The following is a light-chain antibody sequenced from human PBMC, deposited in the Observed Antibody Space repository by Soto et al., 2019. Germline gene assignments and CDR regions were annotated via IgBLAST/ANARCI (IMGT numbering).Light chain of an antibody. J-gene: IGKJ1*01. CDR1: QSLSSSY. CDR3: QQYGNSRT. V-gene: IGKV3-20*01. CDR2: GAF. Sequence: EIVLTESPGTLSLSPGEGASLSCRASQSLSSSYLAWHQQKPGQAPRLVIYGAFSRATGIPDRFSGSGPGTDFTLTISRLEPEDFAVYYCQQYGNSRTFGQGTKVDI.